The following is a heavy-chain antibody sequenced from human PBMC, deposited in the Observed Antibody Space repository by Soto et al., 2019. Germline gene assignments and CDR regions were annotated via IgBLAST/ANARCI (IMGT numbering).Heavy chain of an antibody. CDR2: ISDDGSKK. CDR1: GFTFSSYA. CDR3: ARSEWRRAQDDIYY. Sequence: GGSLRLSCAASGFTFSSYAMRWVRQAPGKGLEWVPVISDDGSKKYYADSVKGRFTISRDNSKNTLYLQMNSLRAEDTAVYYCARSEWRRAQDDIYYWGQGTLVTVSS. D-gene: IGHD3-9*01. J-gene: IGHJ4*02. V-gene: IGHV3-30*04.